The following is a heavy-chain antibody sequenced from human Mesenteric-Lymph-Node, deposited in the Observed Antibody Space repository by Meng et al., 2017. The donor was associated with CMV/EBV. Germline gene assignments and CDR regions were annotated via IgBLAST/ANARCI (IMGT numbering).Heavy chain of an antibody. Sequence: GESLKISCAASGFTFSSYDMHWVRQATGKGLEWVSAIGTAGDTYYPGSVKGRFTISRENAKNSLYLQMNSLRAEDTAVYYCARDPGGTGFDPWGQGTLVTVSS. CDR3: ARDPGGTGFDP. V-gene: IGHV3-13*01. D-gene: IGHD3/OR15-3a*01. J-gene: IGHJ5*02. CDR2: IGTAGDT. CDR1: GFTFSSYD.